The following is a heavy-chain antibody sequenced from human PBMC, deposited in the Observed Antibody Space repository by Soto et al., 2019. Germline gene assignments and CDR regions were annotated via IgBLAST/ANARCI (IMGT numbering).Heavy chain of an antibody. CDR3: ASPNDSSGYYGKGPFDY. J-gene: IGHJ4*02. D-gene: IGHD3-22*01. CDR1: GGTFSSYA. Sequence: SVKVSCKASGGTFSSYAISWVRQAPGQGLEWMGGIIPIFGTANYAQKFQGRVTITADESTSTAYMELSSLRSEDTAVYYCASPNDSSGYYGKGPFDYWGQGTLVTVSS. V-gene: IGHV1-69*13. CDR2: IIPIFGTA.